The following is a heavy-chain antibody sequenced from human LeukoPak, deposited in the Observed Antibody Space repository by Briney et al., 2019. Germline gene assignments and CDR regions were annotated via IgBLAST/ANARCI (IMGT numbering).Heavy chain of an antibody. Sequence: SETLSLTCAVSGYSISSGYYWGWIRQPPGKGLEWIGSIYHSGSTYYNPSLKSRVTISVDTSKNQFSLKLSSVTAADTAVYYCARDQLLWFGELQMACGMDVWGKGTTVTVSS. V-gene: IGHV4-38-2*02. CDR3: ARDQLLWFGELQMACGMDV. D-gene: IGHD3-10*01. CDR2: IYHSGST. J-gene: IGHJ6*04. CDR1: GYSISSGYY.